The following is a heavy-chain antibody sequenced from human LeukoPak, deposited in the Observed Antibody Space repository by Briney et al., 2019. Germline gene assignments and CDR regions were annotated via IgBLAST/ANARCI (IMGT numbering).Heavy chain of an antibody. CDR1: GGCIRSGGYY. CDR2: IYYSGST. CDR3: ARGEYFDWLL. J-gene: IGHJ4*02. Sequence: SETLSLTCTVSGGCIRSGGYYWSWIRQHPGKGLEWIGYIYYSGSTYYNPSLMSRVTISVDTSKNQFSLKLSSVTAADTAVYYCARGEYFDWLLWGQGTLVTVSS. D-gene: IGHD3-9*01. V-gene: IGHV4-31*03.